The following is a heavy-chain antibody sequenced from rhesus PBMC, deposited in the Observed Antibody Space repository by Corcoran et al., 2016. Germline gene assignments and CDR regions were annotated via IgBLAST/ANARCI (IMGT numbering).Heavy chain of an antibody. CDR3: SRDDYRSS. J-gene: IGHJ4*01. CDR2: KSNIGTTV. V-gene: IGHV3-183*02. D-gene: IGHD4-29*01. Sequence: DVQLVESGGGLVKPGGSLRLACEASGFTFRDYAMHWVRQAPGKELEGGSTKSNIGTTVDYADSVKGRFTVSRDNAKNSLSLQMNSLRAEDTAVYYCSRDDYRSSWGQGVLITVSS. CDR1: GFTFRDYA.